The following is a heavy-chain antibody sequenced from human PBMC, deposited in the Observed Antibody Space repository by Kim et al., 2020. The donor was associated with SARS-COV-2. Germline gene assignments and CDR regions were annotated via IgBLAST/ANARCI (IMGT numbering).Heavy chain of an antibody. J-gene: IGHJ4*02. D-gene: IGHD6-13*01. CDR2: INSDGSST. Sequence: GGSLRLSCAASGFTFSSYWMHWVRQAPGKGLVWVSRINSDGSSTSYADSVKGRFTISRDNAKNTLYLQMNSLRAEDTAVYYCAREVSHGIAAAGTAYWGQGTLVTVSS. CDR1: GFTFSSYW. CDR3: AREVSHGIAAAGTAY. V-gene: IGHV3-74*01.